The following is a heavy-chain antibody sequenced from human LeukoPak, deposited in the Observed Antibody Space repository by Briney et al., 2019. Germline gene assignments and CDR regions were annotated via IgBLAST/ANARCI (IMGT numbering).Heavy chain of an antibody. J-gene: IGHJ3*02. CDR3: ARPMGSGDYEMAGTFDI. CDR1: GYTFTSYG. V-gene: IGHV1-18*01. CDR2: ISAYNGNT. D-gene: IGHD4-17*01. Sequence: ASVKVSCKASGYTFTSYGISWVRQAPGQGLEWMGWISAYNGNTNYAQKLQGRVTMTTDTSTSTAYMELRSLRSDDTAVYYCARPMGSGDYEMAGTFDIWGQGTMVTVSS.